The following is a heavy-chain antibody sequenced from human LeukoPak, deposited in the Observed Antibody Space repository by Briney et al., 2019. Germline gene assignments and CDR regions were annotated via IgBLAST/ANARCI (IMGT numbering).Heavy chain of an antibody. CDR3: AKTGGRGAAWSKGSY. V-gene: IGHV3-23*01. J-gene: IGHJ4*02. CDR1: GFTFSNYA. Sequence: PGGSLRLSCGASGFTFSNYAVSWVLQAPGKGLEWFSVISGSGGSTYYADSVKGRFTISRDNSKNTLYLQMNSLRADDTALYFCAKTGGRGAAWSKGSYWGQGTLVTVSS. D-gene: IGHD1-26*01. CDR2: ISGSGGST.